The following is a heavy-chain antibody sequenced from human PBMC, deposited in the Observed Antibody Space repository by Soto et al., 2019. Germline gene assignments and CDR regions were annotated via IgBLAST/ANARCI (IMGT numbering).Heavy chain of an antibody. D-gene: IGHD4-17*01. V-gene: IGHV3-21*04. CDR3: AKLRGDYTVFDY. CDR1: GFSFSTYS. CDR2: ISSTRSYI. J-gene: IGHJ4*02. Sequence: GSLRLSCAASGFSFSTYSVSWVRQAPGKGLEWVSYISSTRSYIYYADSVKGRFTISRDNAEKSLHLQMNSLRAEDTAVYYCAKLRGDYTVFDYWGQGARVTVSS.